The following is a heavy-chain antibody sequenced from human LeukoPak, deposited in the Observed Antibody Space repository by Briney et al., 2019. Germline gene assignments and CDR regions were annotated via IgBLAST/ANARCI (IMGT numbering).Heavy chain of an antibody. J-gene: IGHJ4*02. CDR1: GFTFSGHW. CDR2: IKQDGGMK. D-gene: IGHD5-12*01. CDR3: ATDGARGYSGYETSYDY. V-gene: IGHV3-7*05. Sequence: GGSLRLSCAASGFTFSGHWMGWVRQAPGKGLEWVANIKQDGGMKYHVDSVRGRFTISRDNAKNSLYLQMDSLRVEDTAVYYCATDGARGYSGYETSYDYWGQGTLVTVSS.